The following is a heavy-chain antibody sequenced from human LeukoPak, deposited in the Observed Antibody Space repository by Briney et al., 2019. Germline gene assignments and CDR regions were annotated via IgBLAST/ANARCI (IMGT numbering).Heavy chain of an antibody. V-gene: IGHV3-48*01. D-gene: IGHD2/OR15-2a*01. Sequence: PGGSLRLSCAASGFTFSSYAMNWVRQAPGKGLEWISYISSRSSIIFQADSVKGRFTISRDNAENSVYLQMTSLRAEDTAVYYCARELGTTHFDYWGQGTLVTVSS. CDR1: GFTFSSYA. CDR3: ARELGTTHFDY. J-gene: IGHJ4*02. CDR2: ISSRSSII.